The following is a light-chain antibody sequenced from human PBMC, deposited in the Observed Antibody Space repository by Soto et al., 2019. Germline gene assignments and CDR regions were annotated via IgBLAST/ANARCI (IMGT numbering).Light chain of an antibody. CDR3: QQYNSYSRT. CDR2: QAS. CDR1: QSISSW. J-gene: IGKJ1*01. Sequence: DIQMTQSPSTLSASVGDRVTITCRASQSISSWLAWYQQKPGKAPKLLIYQASSLESGVPSRISGSGSGTEFTLTISSLQPDDFATYYCQQYNSYSRTFGQGTKVEIK. V-gene: IGKV1-5*03.